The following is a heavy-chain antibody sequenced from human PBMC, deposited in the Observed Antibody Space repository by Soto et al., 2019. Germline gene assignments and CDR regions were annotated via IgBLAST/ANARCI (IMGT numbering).Heavy chain of an antibody. CDR2: ISHDGSQR. V-gene: IGHV3-30*03. D-gene: IGHD1-26*01. CDR1: GFTFDHYG. J-gene: IGHJ5*02. Sequence: QVQMVESGGGVLQPGKSLILSCVVSGFTFDHYGMHWVRQAPGKGLEWVALISHDGSQRHYPDSVKGRFIVSRDNSRNTLYLQMNSLRAEDTAVYYCARDRPVRARSGALSSWDQGTLVSVSS. CDR3: ARDRPVRARSGALSS.